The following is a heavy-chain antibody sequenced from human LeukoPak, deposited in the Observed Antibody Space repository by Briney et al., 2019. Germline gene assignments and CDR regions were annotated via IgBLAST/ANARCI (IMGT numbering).Heavy chain of an antibody. CDR1: GHTFTGYY. CDR2: INPNSGGT. Sequence: ASVKVSCKASGHTFTGYYMHWVRQAPGQGLEWMGWINPNSGGTNYAQKFQGRVTMTRDTSISTAYMELSRLRSDDTAVYYCARDLPLLSYSSGWYGDFDYWGQGTLVTVSS. CDR3: ARDLPLLSYSSGWYGDFDY. V-gene: IGHV1-2*02. D-gene: IGHD6-19*01. J-gene: IGHJ4*02.